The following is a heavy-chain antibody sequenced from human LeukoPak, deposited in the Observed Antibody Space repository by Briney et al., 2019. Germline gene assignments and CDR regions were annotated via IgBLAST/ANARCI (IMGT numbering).Heavy chain of an antibody. V-gene: IGHV1-18*01. CDR2: MSAYNGKT. CDR1: GGTFSSYA. CDR3: ARGMGYSYGHPQGAFDI. D-gene: IGHD5-18*01. Sequence: ASVKVSCKASGGTFSSYAISWVRQASGQGLEWMGWMSAYNGKTNYAHSLQGRVTVTADTSTSTAYMELRSLRSEDTAVYYCARGMGYSYGHPQGAFDIWGQGTMVTVSS. J-gene: IGHJ3*02.